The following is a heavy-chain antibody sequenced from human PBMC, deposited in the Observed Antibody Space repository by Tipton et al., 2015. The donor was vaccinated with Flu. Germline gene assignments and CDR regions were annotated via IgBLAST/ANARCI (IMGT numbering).Heavy chain of an antibody. CDR2: IIPIFGSS. J-gene: IGHJ4*02. V-gene: IGHV1-69*18. D-gene: IGHD6-13*01. Sequence: QLVSGAEVKKPGSSVKVSCKASGGSFTSYSVSWVRQAPGQGLEWMGNIIPIFGSSNYAQKFQGRVTITADQSTSTAYMELSSLRSEDTAVYYCARDREYSNRWDFDYWGQGTLVTVSS. CDR3: ARDREYSNRWDFDY. CDR1: GGSFTSYS.